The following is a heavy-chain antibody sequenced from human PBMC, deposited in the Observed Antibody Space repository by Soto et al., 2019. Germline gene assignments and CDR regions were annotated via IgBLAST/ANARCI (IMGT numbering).Heavy chain of an antibody. J-gene: IGHJ4*02. Sequence: LRLSFAASGFTFISYWIHWVRQVPGKGLVWVSRINSEGTGTIYADSVKGRFTISRDNAKNTLYLQMNSLRAEDTAVYYCVRDYDSSGYNSDYWGQGTPVTVSS. CDR2: INSEGTGT. CDR1: GFTFISYW. V-gene: IGHV3-74*01. D-gene: IGHD3-22*01. CDR3: VRDYDSSGYNSDY.